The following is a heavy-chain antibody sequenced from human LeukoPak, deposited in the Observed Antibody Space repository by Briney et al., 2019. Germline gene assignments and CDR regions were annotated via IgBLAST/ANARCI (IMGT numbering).Heavy chain of an antibody. CDR3: AREAYSSSWRPYYYYYYGMDV. D-gene: IGHD6-13*01. CDR1: GFTFSSYA. V-gene: IGHV3-30*04. J-gene: IGHJ6*04. CDR2: ISYDGSNK. Sequence: PGRSLRLSCAASGFTFSSYAVHWVRQAPGKGLEWVAVISYDGSNKYYADSVKGRFTISRDNSKNTLYLQMNSLRAEDTAVYYCAREAYSSSWRPYYYYYYGMDVWGKGTTVTVSS.